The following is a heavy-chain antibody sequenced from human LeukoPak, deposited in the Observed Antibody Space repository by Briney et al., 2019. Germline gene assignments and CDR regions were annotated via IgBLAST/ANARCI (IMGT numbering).Heavy chain of an antibody. J-gene: IGHJ4*02. Sequence: GRSLRLSCAASGFTFSSYGMHWVRQAPGKGLEWVALIWYDGSNRYYADSVKGRLTISRDNSKNTLYLQMNSLRAEDTAVYYCAREGPRGNSQFDYWGQGTLVTVSS. CDR2: IWYDGSNR. V-gene: IGHV3-33*01. D-gene: IGHD2/OR15-2a*01. CDR3: AREGPRGNSQFDY. CDR1: GFTFSSYG.